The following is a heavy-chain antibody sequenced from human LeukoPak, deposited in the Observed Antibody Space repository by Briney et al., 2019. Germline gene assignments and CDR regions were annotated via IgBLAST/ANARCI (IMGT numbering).Heavy chain of an antibody. Sequence: PGRSLRLSCAASGFTFSSYGMHWVRQAPGKGLEWVAVIWYDGSNKYYADSVKGRFTISRDNSKNTLYLQMNSLRAEDTAVYYCAKGSSIAARAFFDYWGQGTLVTVSS. CDR1: GFTFSSYG. V-gene: IGHV3-33*06. J-gene: IGHJ4*02. D-gene: IGHD6-6*01. CDR2: IWYDGSNK. CDR3: AKGSSIAARAFFDY.